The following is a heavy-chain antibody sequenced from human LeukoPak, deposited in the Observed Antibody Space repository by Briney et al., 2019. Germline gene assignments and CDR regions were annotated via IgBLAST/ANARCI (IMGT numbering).Heavy chain of an antibody. Sequence: GGSLRLSCAASGFTVSSNYISWVRQVPGKGLEWVSVIYGGDITYYADSVKGRFTISRDNSKNTLYLQMNSLRVEDTAVYYCASTTSAVTVADPRDAFDVWGQGTMVTVSS. J-gene: IGHJ3*01. CDR2: IYGGDIT. D-gene: IGHD6-19*01. CDR1: GFTVSSNY. V-gene: IGHV3-53*01. CDR3: ASTTSAVTVADPRDAFDV.